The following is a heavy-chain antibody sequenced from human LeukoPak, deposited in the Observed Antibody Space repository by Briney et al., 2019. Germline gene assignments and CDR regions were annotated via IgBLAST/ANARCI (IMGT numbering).Heavy chain of an antibody. J-gene: IGHJ4*02. Sequence: KPSETLSLTCTVSGGSISSSSYYWGWIRQPPGKGLEWIGSIYYSGSTYYNPSLKSRVTMSVDTSKNQFSLKLSSVTAADTAVYYCARDTYGSGSWIFDYWGQGTLVTVSS. CDR2: IYYSGST. D-gene: IGHD3-10*01. CDR3: ARDTYGSGSWIFDY. V-gene: IGHV4-39*07. CDR1: GGSISSSSYY.